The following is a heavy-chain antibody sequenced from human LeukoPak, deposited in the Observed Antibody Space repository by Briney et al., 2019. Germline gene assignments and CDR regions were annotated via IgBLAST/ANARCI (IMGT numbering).Heavy chain of an antibody. J-gene: IGHJ4*02. CDR2: INAGNGNT. Sequence: ASVKVSCKASEYTFTDYAINWVRQAPGQRLEWMGWINAGNGNTKYSQKFQGRVTITRDTSASTAYMELSSLRSEDTAVYYCARDIGFLEWITLDYWGQGTLVTVSS. D-gene: IGHD3-3*01. CDR3: ARDIGFLEWITLDY. V-gene: IGHV1-3*01. CDR1: EYTFTDYA.